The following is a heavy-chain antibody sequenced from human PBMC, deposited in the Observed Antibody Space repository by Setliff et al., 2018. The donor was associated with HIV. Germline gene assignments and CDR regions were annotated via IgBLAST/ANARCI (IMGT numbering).Heavy chain of an antibody. V-gene: IGHV3-48*03. Sequence: AGGSLRLSCTASGFTFGDYDMSWVRQAPGKGLEWVSYISSSSSTIYYADSVKGRFTISRDIAKNSLYLQMNSLRSQDTAVYYCASAPVTAMVTFDYWGQGTLVTVSS. CDR3: ASAPVTAMVTFDY. CDR2: ISSSSSTI. D-gene: IGHD5-18*01. J-gene: IGHJ4*02. CDR1: GFTFGDYD.